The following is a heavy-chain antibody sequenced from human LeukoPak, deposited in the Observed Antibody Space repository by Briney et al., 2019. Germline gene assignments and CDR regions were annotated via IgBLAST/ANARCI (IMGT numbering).Heavy chain of an antibody. CDR3: AKVGYDSSGYYYGPFDY. J-gene: IGHJ4*02. CDR1: GFTFSSYA. V-gene: IGHV3-23*01. Sequence: AGRSLRLSCAASGFTFSSYAMHWVRQAPGKGLEWVSAISGSGGSTYYADSVKGRFTISRDNSKNTLYLQMNSLRAEDTAVYYCAKVGYDSSGYYYGPFDYWGQGTLVTVSS. CDR2: ISGSGGST. D-gene: IGHD3-22*01.